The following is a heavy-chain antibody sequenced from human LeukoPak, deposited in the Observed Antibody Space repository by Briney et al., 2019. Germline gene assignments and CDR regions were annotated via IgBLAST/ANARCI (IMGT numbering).Heavy chain of an antibody. CDR2: INAGNGNT. J-gene: IGHJ4*02. D-gene: IGHD1-26*01. V-gene: IGHV1-3*01. CDR3: ASAGSNIVGDTGYFDY. Sequence: ASVKVSCKASGYTFTSYAMHWVRQAPGQRLEWMGWINAGNGNTKYSQKFQGRVTITRNTSISTAYMELSSLRSEDTAVYYCASAGSNIVGDTGYFDYWGQGTLVTVSS. CDR1: GYTFTSYA.